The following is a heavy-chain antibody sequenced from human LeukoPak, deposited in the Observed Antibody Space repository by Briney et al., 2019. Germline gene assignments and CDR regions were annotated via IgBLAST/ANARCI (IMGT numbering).Heavy chain of an antibody. CDR3: AKDRSSSGFYYFDY. CDR1: GFTFDDYA. V-gene: IGHV3-9*03. CDR2: ISWNSGSI. Sequence: SLTLSCAASGFTFDDYAMHWVRQAPGKGLEWVSGISWNSGSIGYADSVKGRFTISRDNAKNSLYLQMNSLRAEDMALYYCAKDRSSSGFYYFDYWGQGTLVTVSS. D-gene: IGHD6-19*01. J-gene: IGHJ4*02.